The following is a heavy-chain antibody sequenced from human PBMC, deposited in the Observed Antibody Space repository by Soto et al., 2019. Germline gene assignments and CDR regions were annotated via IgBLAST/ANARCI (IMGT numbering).Heavy chain of an antibody. J-gene: IGHJ4*02. CDR3: ARDRWSGYFDY. V-gene: IGHV4-34*01. Sequence: QVQLQQWGAGLLKPSETLSLTCAVYGGSLSGYYWTWIRQPPGKGLEWIGEINHSGSTNYNPSLKRRVTISVDTSKNQFSLRLSSVTAADTAVYYCARDRWSGYFDYWGQGTLVTVSS. CDR2: INHSGST. D-gene: IGHD3-3*01. CDR1: GGSLSGYY.